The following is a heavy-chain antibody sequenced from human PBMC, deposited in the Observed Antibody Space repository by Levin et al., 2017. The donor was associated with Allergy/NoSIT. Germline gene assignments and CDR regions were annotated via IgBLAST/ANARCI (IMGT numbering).Heavy chain of an antibody. CDR1: GGSISSYY. V-gene: IGHV4-59*13. D-gene: IGHD1-26*01. CDR3: ARDRVIVGSTNYFYGMDV. J-gene: IGHJ6*02. Sequence: SETLSLTCTVSGGSISSYYWSWIRQPPGKGLEWIGYVYYTGSTKYNPSLKSRVTISVDTSKNQFSLRLSSVTAADTAVYYCARDRVIVGSTNYFYGMDVWGQGTTVTVSS. CDR2: VYYTGST.